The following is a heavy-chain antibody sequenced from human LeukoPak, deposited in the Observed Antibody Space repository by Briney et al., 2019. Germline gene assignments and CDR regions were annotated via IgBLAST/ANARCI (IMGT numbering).Heavy chain of an antibody. J-gene: IGHJ6*03. Sequence: SQTLSLTCTVSGGSISSGSYYWSWIRQPPGKGLEWIGYIYYSGSTNYNPSLKSRVTISVDTSKNQSSLKLSSVTAADTAVYYCARDGYSSYYYYMDVWGKGTTVTVSS. V-gene: IGHV4-61*01. CDR1: GGSISSGSYY. D-gene: IGHD2-15*01. CDR3: ARDGYSSYYYYMDV. CDR2: IYYSGST.